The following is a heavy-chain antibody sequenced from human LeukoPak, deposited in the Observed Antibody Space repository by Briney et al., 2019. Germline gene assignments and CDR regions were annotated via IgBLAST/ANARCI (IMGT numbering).Heavy chain of an antibody. CDR1: GGSISSGGYY. D-gene: IGHD2-2*01. J-gene: IGHJ3*02. CDR2: IYYSGST. CDR3: ARALSHIVVVPAAIRGAFDI. V-gene: IGHV4-31*03. Sequence: PSETLSLTCPVSGGSISSGGYYWSWIRQHPGKGLEWIGYIYYSGSTYYNPSLKSRVTISVDTSKNQFSLKLSSVTAADTAVYYCARALSHIVVVPAAIRGAFDIWGQGTMVTVSS.